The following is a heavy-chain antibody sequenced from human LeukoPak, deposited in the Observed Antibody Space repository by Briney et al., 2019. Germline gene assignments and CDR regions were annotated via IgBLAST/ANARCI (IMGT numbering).Heavy chain of an antibody. CDR1: GGSISSYY. CDR3: ARYYCPRGSCYHFDY. Sequence: PSETLSLTCIVSGGSISSYYWSWIRQPPGKGLEWIGYIYSSGSTNCNPSLKSRATLSVDTSKNQFSLRLTSITPADTAVYYCARYYCPRGSCYHFDYWGQGTLVTVSS. D-gene: IGHD2-8*01. V-gene: IGHV4-59*01. J-gene: IGHJ4*02. CDR2: IYSSGST.